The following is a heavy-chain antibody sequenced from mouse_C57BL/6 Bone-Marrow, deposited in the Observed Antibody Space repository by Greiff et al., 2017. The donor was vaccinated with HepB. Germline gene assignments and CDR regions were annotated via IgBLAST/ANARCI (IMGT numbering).Heavy chain of an antibody. CDR1: GFTFSDYG. CDR2: ISSGSSTI. CDR3: AVLLWYFDV. J-gene: IGHJ1*03. D-gene: IGHD1-1*01. Sequence: EVMLVESGGGLVKPGGSLKLSCAASGFTFSDYGMHWVRQAPEKGLEWVAYISSGSSTIYYADTVKGRFTISRENAKNTLFLQMTSLRSEDTAMYYCAVLLWYFDVWGTGTTVTVSS. V-gene: IGHV5-17*01.